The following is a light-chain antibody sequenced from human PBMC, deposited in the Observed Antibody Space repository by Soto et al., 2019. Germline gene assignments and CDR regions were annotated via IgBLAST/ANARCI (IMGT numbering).Light chain of an antibody. CDR2: GNG. Sequence: QSVLTQPPSVSGAPGQRVTISCSGTSYSIGAGYEVHWYHQLPGTAPKLVVSGNGNRPSGVPDRLSASKSGTSASLAITGLQAEDEGHYCCQSYDKSLTAYVFGTGTKLTVL. CDR3: QSYDKSLTAYV. J-gene: IGLJ1*01. V-gene: IGLV1-40*01. CDR1: SYSIGAGYE.